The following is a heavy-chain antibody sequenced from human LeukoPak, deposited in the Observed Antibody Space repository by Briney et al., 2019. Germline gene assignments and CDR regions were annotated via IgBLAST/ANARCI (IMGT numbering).Heavy chain of an antibody. D-gene: IGHD3-16*02. CDR1: GFTFGDYE. V-gene: IGHV3-48*03. J-gene: IGHJ4*02. CDR2: ISDRGSAI. CDR3: ASIASGPIGY. Sequence: GGSLRLSCAASGFTFGDYEMNWVRQAPGKGLEWIAYISDRGSAIYYADSVKGRFTIFRDNYKKSLYLQMNSLRAEDTAVYYCASIASGPIGYWGQGTLVTVSS.